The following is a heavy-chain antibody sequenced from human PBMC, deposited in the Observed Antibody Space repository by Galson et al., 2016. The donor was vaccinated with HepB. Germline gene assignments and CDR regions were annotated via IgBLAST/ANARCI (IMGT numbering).Heavy chain of an antibody. CDR2: IRNNAYGGTT. CDR3: TRNVGSYFYPWNDY. J-gene: IGHJ4*02. D-gene: IGHD1-26*01. V-gene: IGHV3-49*03. CDR1: GFTFGDYA. Sequence: SLRLSCAASGFTFGDYAMSWFRQAPGKGLEWVGFIRNNAYGGTTEYAASVKGRFTISRDYSKRIASMQMNSLKTEDTAVYYCTRNVGSYFYPWNDYWGQGTLVTVSS.